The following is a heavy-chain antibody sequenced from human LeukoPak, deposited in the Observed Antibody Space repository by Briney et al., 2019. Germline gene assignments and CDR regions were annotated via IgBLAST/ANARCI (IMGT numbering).Heavy chain of an antibody. V-gene: IGHV3-7*01. CDR1: GFTFSNYE. CDR3: TRGRTSRY. J-gene: IGHJ4*02. CDR2: IKEDGSEK. Sequence: PGGSLRLSCAASGFTFSNYEMSWVRQAPGKGLEWVANIKEDGSEKYYVDSVKGRFTISRDNAKNSLYLQMNSLRADDTAVYYCTRGRTSRYWGQETLVTVSS.